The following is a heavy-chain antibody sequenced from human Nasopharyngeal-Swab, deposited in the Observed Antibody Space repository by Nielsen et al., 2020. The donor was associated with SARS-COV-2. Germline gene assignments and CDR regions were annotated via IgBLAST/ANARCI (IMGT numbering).Heavy chain of an antibody. CDR2: ISGSGGST. V-gene: IGHV3-23*01. CDR3: AKDDRRSQWLVDYYYGMDV. J-gene: IGHJ6*02. CDR1: GFTFSSYA. Sequence: GGSLRLSFAASGFTFSSYAMSWVRQAPGKGLEWVSAISGSGGSTYYADSVKGRFTISRDNSKNTLYLQMNSLKAEDTAVYYCAKDDRRSQWLVDYYYGMDVWGQGTTVTVSS. D-gene: IGHD6-19*01.